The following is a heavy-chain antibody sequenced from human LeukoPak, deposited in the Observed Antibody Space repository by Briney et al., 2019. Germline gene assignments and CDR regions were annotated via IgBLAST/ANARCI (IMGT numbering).Heavy chain of an antibody. CDR3: AKDPQRGYSYGYMADI. Sequence: HPGGSLRLSCAASGFTFSSYGMHWVRQAPGKGLEWVAVISYDGSNKYYADSVKGRFTISRDNSKNTLYLQMNSLRAEDTAVYYCAKDPQRGYSYGYMADIWGQGTMVTVSS. CDR2: ISYDGSNK. J-gene: IGHJ3*02. D-gene: IGHD5-18*01. V-gene: IGHV3-30*18. CDR1: GFTFSSYG.